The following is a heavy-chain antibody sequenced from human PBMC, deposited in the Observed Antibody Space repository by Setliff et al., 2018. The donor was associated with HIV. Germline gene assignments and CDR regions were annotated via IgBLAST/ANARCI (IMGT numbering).Heavy chain of an antibody. J-gene: IGHJ4*02. CDR1: GFIFDDYA. D-gene: IGHD3-10*01. Sequence: GGSLRLSCAASGFIFDDYAMHWVRQAPGKGLEWVSCITGASGFIDYADSVKGRFTVSRDNAKNAVYLQMNSLRPEDTAFYYCAKGIPLFFYDSTSYYLDYWGQGTLVTVSS. CDR2: ITGASGFI. CDR3: AKGIPLFFYDSTSYYLDY. V-gene: IGHV3-9*01.